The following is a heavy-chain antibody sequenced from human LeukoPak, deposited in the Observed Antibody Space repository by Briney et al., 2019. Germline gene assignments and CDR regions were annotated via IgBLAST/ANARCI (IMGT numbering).Heavy chain of an antibody. V-gene: IGHV3-23*01. CDR3: ARDHHRRLYDSQARDTFDI. CDR2: ISDSGGST. Sequence: TGGSLRLSCAASGFTFSNYAMSWVRQAPGKGLEWVSSISDSGGSTYYADSVKGRFTISRDNAKNSLYLQMNSLRAEDTAVYYCARDHHRRLYDSQARDTFDIWGQGTMVTVS. D-gene: IGHD3-22*01. CDR1: GFTFSNYA. J-gene: IGHJ3*02.